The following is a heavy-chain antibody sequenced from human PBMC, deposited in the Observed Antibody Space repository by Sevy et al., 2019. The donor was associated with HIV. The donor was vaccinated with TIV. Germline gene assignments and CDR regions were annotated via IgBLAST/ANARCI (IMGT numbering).Heavy chain of an antibody. J-gene: IGHJ4*02. CDR3: AKDTPNLSYDSSGYYYPQYFDY. Sequence: GGSLRLSCAASGFTFSSYAMSWVRQAPGKGLEWVSAISGSGGSTYYADSVKGRFTISRDNSKTTLYLQMNSLRAEDTAVYYCAKDTPNLSYDSSGYYYPQYFDYWGQGTLVTVSS. V-gene: IGHV3-23*01. CDR1: GFTFSSYA. CDR2: ISGSGGST. D-gene: IGHD3-22*01.